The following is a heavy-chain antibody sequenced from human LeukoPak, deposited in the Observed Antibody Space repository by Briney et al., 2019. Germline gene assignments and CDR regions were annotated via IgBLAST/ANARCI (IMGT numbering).Heavy chain of an antibody. D-gene: IGHD3-10*01. J-gene: IGHJ4*02. V-gene: IGHV4-39*07. Sequence: KASETLSLTCTVSGGSISSSSYYWGWIRQPPGKGLEWIGSIYYSGSTYYNPSLKSRVTISVDTSKNQFSLKLSSVTAADTAVYYCAREDVLLWFGESRQRSFDYWGQGTLVTVSS. CDR2: IYYSGST. CDR3: AREDVLLWFGESRQRSFDY. CDR1: GGSISSSSYY.